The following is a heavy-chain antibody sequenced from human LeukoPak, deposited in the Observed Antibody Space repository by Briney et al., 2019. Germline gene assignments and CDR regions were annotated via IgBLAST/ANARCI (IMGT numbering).Heavy chain of an antibody. V-gene: IGHV3-30-3*01. CDR1: GFTFSTYA. Sequence: GRSLRLSCAASGFTFSTYAMRWVRQAPGKGLEWVAVISYDGSNKYYADSVKGRFTISRDNSKNTLSLQMNSLRAEDTAVYYCVKVGATWGVQGIDYWGQGTLVTVSS. D-gene: IGHD1-26*01. CDR3: VKVGATWGVQGIDY. J-gene: IGHJ4*02. CDR2: ISYDGSNK.